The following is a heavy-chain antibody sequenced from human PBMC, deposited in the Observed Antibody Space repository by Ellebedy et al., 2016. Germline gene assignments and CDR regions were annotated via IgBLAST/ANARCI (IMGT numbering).Heavy chain of an antibody. Sequence: GESLKISCAASGFPFSNYAMSWVRQAPGKGLEWVSSISDSGDITYYAASVKGRFTISRDNSKKTLYLQMNSLRAEDTAVYFCAKDSPYDPTGILDYWGQGTLVTVSS. J-gene: IGHJ4*02. D-gene: IGHD3-10*01. V-gene: IGHV3-23*01. CDR3: AKDSPYDPTGILDY. CDR1: GFPFSNYA. CDR2: ISDSGDIT.